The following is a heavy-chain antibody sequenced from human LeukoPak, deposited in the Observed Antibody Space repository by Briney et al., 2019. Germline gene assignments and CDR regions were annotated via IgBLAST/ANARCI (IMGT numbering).Heavy chain of an antibody. CDR1: GYTFTGNY. J-gene: IGHJ4*02. V-gene: IGHV1-2*02. Sequence: ASVKVSCKASGYTFTGNYMHWVRQAPGQGLEWMGWINPNSGGTIYTQKFQGRVTMTTDTSTSTAYMELRSLRSDDTAVYYCAREYCSTTRCYMADYWGQGTLVTVSS. CDR2: INPNSGGT. D-gene: IGHD2-2*01. CDR3: AREYCSTTRCYMADY.